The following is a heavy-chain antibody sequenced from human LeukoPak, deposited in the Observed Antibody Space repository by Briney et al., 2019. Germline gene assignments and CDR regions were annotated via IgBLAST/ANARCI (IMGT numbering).Heavy chain of an antibody. CDR2: IRFDGSDK. V-gene: IGHV3-30*02. CDR3: ARDRCTSAACYDYFDY. J-gene: IGHJ4*02. CDR1: GFTFSTSG. Sequence: GGSLRLSCAASGFTFSTSGMHWVRQAPGKGLEWVAFIRFDGSDKYYADSVKGRFTVSRDNSKNTLYVQMNSLRAEDTAVYYCARDRCTSAACYDYFDYWGQGTLVSVSS. D-gene: IGHD2-2*01.